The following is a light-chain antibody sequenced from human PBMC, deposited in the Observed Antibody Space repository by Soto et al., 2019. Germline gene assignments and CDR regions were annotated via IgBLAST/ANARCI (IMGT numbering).Light chain of an antibody. CDR2: EVS. CDR3: CSYAGSSTWV. V-gene: IGLV2-23*02. Sequence: QSALTQPASVSGSPGQSITISCTGTSSDVGSYNLVSWYQQPPGKAPKLMIYEVSQRPSGVSHRFSGSKSSTTASLTISGLQAEDEADYYCCSYAGSSTWVFGGGTKLTVL. CDR1: SSDVGSYNL. J-gene: IGLJ3*02.